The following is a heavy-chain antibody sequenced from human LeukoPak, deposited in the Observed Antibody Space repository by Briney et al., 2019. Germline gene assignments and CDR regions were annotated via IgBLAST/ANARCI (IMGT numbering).Heavy chain of an antibody. V-gene: IGHV4-34*01. Sequence: PSETLSLTCAVYGGSFSGYYWSWIRQPPGKGLEWIGEINHSGSTNYNPSLKSRVTISVDTSKNQFSLKLSSVTAADTAVYYCARAGYSGYEGYWGQXTLVTVSS. D-gene: IGHD5-12*01. CDR2: INHSGST. CDR1: GGSFSGYY. J-gene: IGHJ4*02. CDR3: ARAGYSGYEGY.